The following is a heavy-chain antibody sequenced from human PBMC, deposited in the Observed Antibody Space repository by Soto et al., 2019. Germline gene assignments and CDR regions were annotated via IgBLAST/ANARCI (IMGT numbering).Heavy chain of an antibody. V-gene: IGHV3-74*01. CDR3: AVDCSSSNCYRDGMDV. CDR2: INGDGSST. Sequence: EVQLVESGGGLVQPGGSLRLSCAASGITFSNYWMHWVRQAPGKGLVWVSRINGDGSSTSYADSVKGRFTISRDNAKNTRFLQMNSLRAEDTAVYYCAVDCSSSNCYRDGMDVWGQGTTVTVSS. D-gene: IGHD2-2*02. CDR1: GITFSNYW. J-gene: IGHJ6*02.